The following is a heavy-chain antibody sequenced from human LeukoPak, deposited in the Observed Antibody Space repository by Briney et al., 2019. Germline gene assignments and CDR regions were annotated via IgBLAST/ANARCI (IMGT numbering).Heavy chain of an antibody. V-gene: IGHV1-69*02. CDR1: GYTLTELS. CDR3: ARKKVRLLLGKLPPTGAFDI. Sequence: SVKVSCKVSGYTLTELSMHWVRQAPGQGLEWMGRIIPILGIANYAQKFQGRVTITADKSTSTAYMELSSLRSEDPAVYYCARKKVRLLLGKLPPTGAFDIWAQGTMVTVSS. D-gene: IGHD3-16*01. J-gene: IGHJ3*02. CDR2: IIPILGIA.